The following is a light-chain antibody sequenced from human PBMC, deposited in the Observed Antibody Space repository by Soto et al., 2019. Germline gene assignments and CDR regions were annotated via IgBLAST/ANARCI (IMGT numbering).Light chain of an antibody. V-gene: IGLV1-47*02. CDR2: SDD. CDR3: AAWDASLSGHV. J-gene: IGLJ1*01. Sequence: QSVLTQSPSASGTPGQRVTISCYGSSSNIGSYPVYWYQQLPGTAPKLLINSDDQRPSGVPDRFSASKSGTSASLAISGLRSEDEADYYCAAWDASLSGHVFGAGTKVTFL. CDR1: SSNIGSYP.